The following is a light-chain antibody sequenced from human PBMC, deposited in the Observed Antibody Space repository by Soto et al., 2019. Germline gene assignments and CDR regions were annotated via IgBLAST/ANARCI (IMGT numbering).Light chain of an antibody. J-gene: IGKJ1*01. CDR1: QSISRL. V-gene: IGKV1-5*01. CDR3: QQYSSYWT. CDR2: DAT. Sequence: EIQMTQSTSTISASLGDRVTITRRASQSISRLLAWSRPKPGKAPQLLIHDATSLESGVPSRLSVSGAGTEFTLAIGILQPDYFASYYCQQYSSYWTFAQGTKVDIK.